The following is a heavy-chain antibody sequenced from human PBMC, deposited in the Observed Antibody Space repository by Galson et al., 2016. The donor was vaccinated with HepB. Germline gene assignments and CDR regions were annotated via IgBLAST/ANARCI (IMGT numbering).Heavy chain of an antibody. CDR3: ARDTGWLQGYWYFDL. CDR1: GFTFSSYG. D-gene: IGHD5-24*01. V-gene: IGHV3-33*01. CDR2: IWYDGSNK. Sequence: SLRLSCAASGFTFSSYGMHWVRQAPGKGLEWVAVIWYDGSNKYYADSVKGRFTISRDNSKNTLYLQMNSLRAEDTAVYYCARDTGWLQGYWYFDLWGRGTLVTVSS. J-gene: IGHJ2*01.